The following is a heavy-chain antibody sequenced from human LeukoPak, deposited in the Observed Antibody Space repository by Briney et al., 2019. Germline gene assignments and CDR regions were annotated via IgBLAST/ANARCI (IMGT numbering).Heavy chain of an antibody. CDR3: ARVGPSGGFDY. V-gene: IGHV1-2*02. Sequence: ASVKVSCKASGYRFTDYYMHWVRQAPGQGPEWMGWINPYGGGTNSAQKFQGRVTMTRDTSISTAYMELSRLRSDDTAVYYCARVGPSGGFDYWGQGTLVTVSS. D-gene: IGHD1-26*01. CDR1: GYRFTDYY. CDR2: INPYGGGT. J-gene: IGHJ4*02.